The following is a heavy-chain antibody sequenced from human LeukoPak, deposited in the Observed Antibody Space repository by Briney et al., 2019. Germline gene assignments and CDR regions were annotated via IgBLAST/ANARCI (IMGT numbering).Heavy chain of an antibody. V-gene: IGHV3-21*01. Sequence: GGSLRLSCAASGFTFNNYAMTWVRQAPGKGLEWVSVINGGGSSYYADSVKGRFTISRDNAKNSLYLQMNSLRAEDTAVYYCATLKRTGTPYYFDYWGQGTLVTVSS. CDR3: ATLKRTGTPYYFDY. CDR2: INGGGSS. CDR1: GFTFNNYA. D-gene: IGHD1-1*01. J-gene: IGHJ4*02.